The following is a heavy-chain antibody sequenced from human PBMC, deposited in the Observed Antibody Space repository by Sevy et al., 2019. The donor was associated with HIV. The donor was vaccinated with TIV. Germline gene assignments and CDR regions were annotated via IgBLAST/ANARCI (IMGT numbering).Heavy chain of an antibody. J-gene: IGHJ5*02. CDR1: GFSFSDYN. CDR3: ARDLWYGELGGWFDP. V-gene: IGHV3-72*01. CDR2: SGKKANIYTT. D-gene: IGHD3-10*01. Sequence: GGSLRLSCEASGFSFSDYNMDWVRQAPGRGLEWLGRSGKKANIYTTQNAAFVKGRFTISRHDLKNSLSLQMNSLNTEDTAVYYCARDLWYGELGGWFDPWGQGTLVTVSS.